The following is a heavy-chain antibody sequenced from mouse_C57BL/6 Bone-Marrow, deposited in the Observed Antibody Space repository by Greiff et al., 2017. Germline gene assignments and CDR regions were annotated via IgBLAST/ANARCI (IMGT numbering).Heavy chain of an antibody. V-gene: IGHV5-4*01. J-gene: IGHJ4*01. D-gene: IGHD1-1*01. CDR3: AREWRYYGSLMDD. CDR2: ISDGGSCT. CDR1: GFTFSSYA. Sequence: EVQRVESGGGLVKPGGSLKLSCAASGFTFSSYAMSWVRQTPETRLEWVATISDGGSCTYYPDNVKCRFTISIDNAKNNRYLQMSDLKSEDTAMDYCAREWRYYGSLMDDWGQGTSVTVSS.